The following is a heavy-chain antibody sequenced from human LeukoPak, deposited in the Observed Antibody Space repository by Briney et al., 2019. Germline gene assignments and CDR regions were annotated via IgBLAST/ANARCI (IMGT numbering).Heavy chain of an antibody. Sequence: PGGSLRLSCAASGFTFGSYNMNWVRQAPGKGLEWVSSISSSSDYICYADSVKGRFTISRDNAKNSLYLQMKSLRAEDTAVYYCARGKTSQNIVTRKTYNWFDPWGQGTLVTVSS. CDR2: ISSSSDYI. J-gene: IGHJ5*02. CDR3: ARGKTSQNIVTRKTYNWFDP. V-gene: IGHV3-21*01. D-gene: IGHD2/OR15-2a*01. CDR1: GFTFGSYN.